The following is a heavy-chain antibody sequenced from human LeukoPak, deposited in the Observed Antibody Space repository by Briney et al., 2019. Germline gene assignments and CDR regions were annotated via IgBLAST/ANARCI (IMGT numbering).Heavy chain of an antibody. V-gene: IGHV1-8*01. J-gene: IGHJ5*02. Sequence: ASVKVSCKASGYTFTSYDINWVRQATGQGLEWMGWMNPNSGNTGYAQKFQGRVTMTRNTSISTAYMELSSLRSEDTAVYYCAKGPGMTTVTTAAFNWFDPWGQGTLVTVSS. CDR1: GYTFTSYD. D-gene: IGHD4-17*01. CDR3: AKGPGMTTVTTAAFNWFDP. CDR2: MNPNSGNT.